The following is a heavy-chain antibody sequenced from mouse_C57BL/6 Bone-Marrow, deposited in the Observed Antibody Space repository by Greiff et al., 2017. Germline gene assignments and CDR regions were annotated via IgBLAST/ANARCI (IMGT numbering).Heavy chain of an antibody. J-gene: IGHJ1*03. CDR2: IYWDDDK. Sequence: QVTLKESGPGILQSSQTLSLTCSFSGFSLSTSGMGVSWIRQPPGQGLEWLAHIYWDDDKRDNPFLKSRLTISKDTSRNQVFLEITSVDTADTATCDCAGGDGDYEYWYFDVWGTGTTVTVSS. CDR3: AGGDGDYEYWYFDV. D-gene: IGHD2-13*01. CDR1: GFSLSTSGMG. V-gene: IGHV8-12*01.